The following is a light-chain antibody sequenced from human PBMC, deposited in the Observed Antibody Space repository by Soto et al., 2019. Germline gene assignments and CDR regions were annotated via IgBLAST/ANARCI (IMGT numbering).Light chain of an antibody. CDR3: QHYNSWPLT. CDR2: GAS. J-gene: IGKJ4*01. Sequence: EIVMTQSPATLSVSPGERATLSCRASQSVSSNLAWYQQKPGQAPRLLIYGASTRATGIPARFSGSGSGTDFTLTISRLEPEDFAVYYCQHYNSWPLTFGGGTKVDIK. V-gene: IGKV3-15*01. CDR1: QSVSSN.